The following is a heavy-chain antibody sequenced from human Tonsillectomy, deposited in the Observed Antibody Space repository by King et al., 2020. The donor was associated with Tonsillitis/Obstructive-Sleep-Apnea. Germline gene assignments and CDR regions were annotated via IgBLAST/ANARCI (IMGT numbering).Heavy chain of an antibody. CDR2: IKQDGSEE. CDR3: ARFPPVRGVSDYYYYMDV. Sequence: VQLVESGGGLVQPGGSLRLSCAASRFTFSSYWMSWVRQAPGKGLEWVANIKQDGSEEDYVDSVKGRFTISRENAKNSLFLQMNSLRAEDTAVYFCARFPPVRGVSDYYYYMDVWGKGTTVTVSS. D-gene: IGHD3-10*01. CDR1: RFTFSSYW. J-gene: IGHJ6*03. V-gene: IGHV3-7*01.